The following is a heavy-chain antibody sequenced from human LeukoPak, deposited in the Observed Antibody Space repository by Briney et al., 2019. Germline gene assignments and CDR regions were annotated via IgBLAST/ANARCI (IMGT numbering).Heavy chain of an antibody. CDR1: GGSIRSYY. CDR3: ARTYCSGGSCHFDY. Sequence: SETLSLTCTVSGGSIRSYYWSWIQQPPGKGLERVGYIFYSGTTDSNPSLKSRVTISVDTSKNQFSLKLSSVTAADTAVYYCARTYCSGGSCHFDYWGQGTLVTVSS. V-gene: IGHV4-59*08. CDR2: IFYSGTT. J-gene: IGHJ4*02. D-gene: IGHD2-15*01.